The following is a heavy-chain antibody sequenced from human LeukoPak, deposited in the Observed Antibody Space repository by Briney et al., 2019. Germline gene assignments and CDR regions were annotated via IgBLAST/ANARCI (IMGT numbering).Heavy chain of an antibody. CDR1: GGSFSGYY. CDR2: INHSGST. CDR3: ARGPRLIYCSGGSCYWDY. J-gene: IGHJ4*02. D-gene: IGHD2-15*01. V-gene: IGHV4-34*01. Sequence: SETLSLTCAVYGGSFSGYYWSWIRQPPGKGLEWIGEINHSGSTNYNPSLKSRVTISVDTSKSQFSLKLSSVTAADTAVYYCARGPRLIYCSGGSCYWDYWGQGTLVTVSS.